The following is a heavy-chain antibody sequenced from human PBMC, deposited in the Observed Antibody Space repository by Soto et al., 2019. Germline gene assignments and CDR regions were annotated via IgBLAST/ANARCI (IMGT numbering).Heavy chain of an antibody. V-gene: IGHV4-4*08. J-gene: IGHJ6*02. D-gene: IGHD6-6*01. CDR1: GGSISSDF. CDR2: ISISGNT. Sequence: SETLSLTCTVSGGSISSDFWSWIRQPPGKGLEWIGYISISGNTDYSPSLKSRVTISVDTSKNQFSLKLSSVTAADTAVYYCASLLAVLAARPISYYYGMDVWGQGPRVTVSS. CDR3: ASLLAVLAARPISYYYGMDV.